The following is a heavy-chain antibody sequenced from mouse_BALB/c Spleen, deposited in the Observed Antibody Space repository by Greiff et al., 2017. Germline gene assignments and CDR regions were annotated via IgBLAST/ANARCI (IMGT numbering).Heavy chain of an antibody. V-gene: IGHV5-12-1*01. CDR1: GFAFSSYD. Sequence: EVQVVESGGGLVKPGGSLKLSCAASGFAFSSYDMSWVRQTPEKRLEWVAYISSGGGSTYYPDTVKGRFTISRDNAKNSLYLQMSSLKSEDTAMYYCARLPYYYGSSSDYAMDYWGQGTSVTVSS. J-gene: IGHJ4*01. CDR3: ARLPYYYGSSSDYAMDY. CDR2: ISSGGGST. D-gene: IGHD1-1*01.